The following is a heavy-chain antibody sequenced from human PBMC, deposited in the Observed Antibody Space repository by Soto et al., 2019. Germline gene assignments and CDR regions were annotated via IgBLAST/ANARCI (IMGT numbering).Heavy chain of an antibody. CDR2: IIPIFGTA. V-gene: IGHV1-69*06. Sequence: QVQLVQSGAEVKKPGSSVKVSCKASGGTFSSYAISRVRQAPGQGLEWMGGIIPIFGTANYAQKFQGRVTITADKSTSTAYMELSSLRSEDTAVYYCANPIAAGVEYYYGMDVWGQGTTVTVSS. CDR3: ANPIAAGVEYYYGMDV. CDR1: GGTFSSYA. J-gene: IGHJ6*02. D-gene: IGHD6-13*01.